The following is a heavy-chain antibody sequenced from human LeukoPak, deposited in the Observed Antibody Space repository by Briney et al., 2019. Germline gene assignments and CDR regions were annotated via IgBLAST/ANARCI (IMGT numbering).Heavy chain of an antibody. J-gene: IGHJ4*02. Sequence: PSETLSLTCTVSGGSISSYYWSWIRQPPGKGLEWIGYIYYSGSTNYNPSLKSRVTTSVDTSKNQFSLKLSSVTAADTAVYYCAKDPTYYDILTGQFDYWGQGTLVTVSS. CDR3: AKDPTYYDILTGQFDY. CDR1: GGSISSYY. V-gene: IGHV4-59*01. CDR2: IYYSGST. D-gene: IGHD3-9*01.